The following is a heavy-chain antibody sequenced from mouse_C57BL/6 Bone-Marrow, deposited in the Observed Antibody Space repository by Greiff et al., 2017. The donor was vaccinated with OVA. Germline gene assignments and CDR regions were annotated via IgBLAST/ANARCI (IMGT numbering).Heavy chain of an antibody. Sequence: EVKVVESEGGLVQPGSSMKLSCTASGFTFSDYYMAWVRQVPEKGLEWVANINYDGSSTYYLDSLKSRFIISRDNAKNILYLQMSSLKSEDTATYYCARDPFYGSSSYWYFDVWGTGTTVTVSS. V-gene: IGHV5-16*01. J-gene: IGHJ1*03. D-gene: IGHD1-1*01. CDR2: INYDGSST. CDR3: ARDPFYGSSSYWYFDV. CDR1: GFTFSDYY.